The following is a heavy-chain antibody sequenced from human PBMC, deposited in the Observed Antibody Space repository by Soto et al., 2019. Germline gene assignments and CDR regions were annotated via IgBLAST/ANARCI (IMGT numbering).Heavy chain of an antibody. V-gene: IGHV4-30-2*01. CDR3: ARVLGAYDFWSGYFPYWYFDL. CDR1: GGSISSGGYS. J-gene: IGHJ2*01. D-gene: IGHD3-3*01. CDR2: IYHSGST. Sequence: QLQLQESGSGLVKPSQTLSLTCAVSGGSISSGGYSWSWIRQPPGKGLEWIGYIYHSGSTYYNPSLKSRVTISVDRSKNQFSLKLSSVTAADTAVYYCARVLGAYDFWSGYFPYWYFDLWGRGTLVTVSS.